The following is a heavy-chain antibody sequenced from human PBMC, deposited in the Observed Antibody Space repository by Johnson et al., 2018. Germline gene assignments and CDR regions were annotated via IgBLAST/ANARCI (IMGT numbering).Heavy chain of an antibody. CDR3: ARDRLNIPGGGTTYYFDFGMDV. J-gene: IGHJ6*02. CDR1: GASINSGDYY. V-gene: IGHV4-31*03. Sequence: QVQLQQSGPGLVKPSQTLSLSCIVSGASINSGDYYWTWIRQHPEKGLEWIGNIFYSGRTYSNPSLKSRVSISVDTSKNQFSLNLTSVTDADTAVYYCARDRLNIPGGGTTYYFDFGMDVWGQGTTVTVSS. D-gene: IGHD1-14*01. CDR2: IFYSGRT.